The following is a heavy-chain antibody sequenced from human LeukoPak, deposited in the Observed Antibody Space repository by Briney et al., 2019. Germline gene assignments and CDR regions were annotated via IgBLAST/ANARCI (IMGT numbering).Heavy chain of an antibody. CDR3: AWTQWGRNLPYYFDY. CDR2: LYNSGST. V-gene: IGHV4-59*11. J-gene: IGHJ4*02. CDR1: GDSISSHY. Sequence: SETLSLTCTVSGDSISSHYLSWIRQPPGQGLEGIGCLYNSGSTNYNPSLKSRVTISVDTFKNQFSLKLTSVPAADTAVYYGAWTQWGRNLPYYFDYWGQGNLVTVSS. D-gene: IGHD1-26*01.